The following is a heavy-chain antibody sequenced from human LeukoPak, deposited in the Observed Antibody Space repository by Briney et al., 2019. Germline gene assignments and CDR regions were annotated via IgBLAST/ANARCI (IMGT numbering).Heavy chain of an antibody. CDR2: TNDSGGT. Sequence: SETLSLTCAVYGGSLYGYSWSWIRQPPGKGLEWIGETNDSGGTNYNPSLKSRVTISVDTSKNQFSLKLSSVTAADTAVYYCARGEAAAIGNYFDYWGQGTLVTVSS. CDR3: ARGEAAAIGNYFDY. V-gene: IGHV4-34*01. D-gene: IGHD2-2*02. J-gene: IGHJ4*02. CDR1: GGSLYGYS.